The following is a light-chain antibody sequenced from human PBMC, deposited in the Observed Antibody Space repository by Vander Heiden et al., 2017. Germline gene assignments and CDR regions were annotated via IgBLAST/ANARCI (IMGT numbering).Light chain of an antibody. Sequence: DIQMTQSPSSLSASVGDRVTITCRASQSISSYLNWYQQKPGKAPKLRIYAASSLQSGVPSRFSGSGSGTDFTLTISSLQPEDFATDYCQQSYSTPWTFGQGTKVEIK. CDR1: QSISSY. J-gene: IGKJ1*01. V-gene: IGKV1-39*01. CDR2: AAS. CDR3: QQSYSTPWT.